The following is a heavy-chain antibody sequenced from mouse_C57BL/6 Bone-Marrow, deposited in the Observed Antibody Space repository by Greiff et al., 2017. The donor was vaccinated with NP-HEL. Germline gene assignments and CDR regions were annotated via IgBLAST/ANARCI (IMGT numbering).Heavy chain of an antibody. V-gene: IGHV5-15*01. Sequence: EVMLVESGGGLVQPGGSLKLSCAASGFTFSDYGMAWVRQAPRKGPEWVAFISNLAYSIYYAETVTGRFTISRENAKNTLYLEMSSLRSEDTAMFYCASHDYDGGGFAYWGQGTLVTVSA. J-gene: IGHJ3*01. D-gene: IGHD2-4*01. CDR1: GFTFSDYG. CDR2: ISNLAYSI. CDR3: ASHDYDGGGFAY.